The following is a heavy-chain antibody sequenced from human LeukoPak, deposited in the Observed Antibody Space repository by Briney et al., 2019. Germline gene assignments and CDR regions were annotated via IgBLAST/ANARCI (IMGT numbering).Heavy chain of an antibody. D-gene: IGHD3-10*01. Sequence: ASVKVSCKASGYTFTGYYIHWVRQAPGQGLEWMGWINPNSGGTNYAQKFQGRVTMTRDTSISTAYMELSRLRSDDTAVYYCARDRHGSGSYNGYWGQGTLVTVSS. J-gene: IGHJ4*02. CDR1: GYTFTGYY. CDR3: ARDRHGSGSYNGY. V-gene: IGHV1-2*02. CDR2: INPNSGGT.